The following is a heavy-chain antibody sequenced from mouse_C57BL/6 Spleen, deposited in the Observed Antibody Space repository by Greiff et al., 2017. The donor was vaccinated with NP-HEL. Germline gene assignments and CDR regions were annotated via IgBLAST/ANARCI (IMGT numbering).Heavy chain of an antibody. CDR2: IYPSDSET. Sequence: VKLQQPGAELVRPGSSVKLSCKASGYTFTSYWMDWVKQRPGQGLEWIGNIYPSDSETHYNQKFKDKATLTVDKSSSTAYMQLSSLTSEDSAVYYCARKGVYYHGNYFDYWGQGTTLTVSS. J-gene: IGHJ2*01. V-gene: IGHV1-61*01. CDR3: ARKGVYYHGNYFDY. D-gene: IGHD1-1*01. CDR1: GYTFTSYW.